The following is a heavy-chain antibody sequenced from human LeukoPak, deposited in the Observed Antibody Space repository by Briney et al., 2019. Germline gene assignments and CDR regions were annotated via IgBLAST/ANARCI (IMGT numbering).Heavy chain of an antibody. Sequence: SETLSLTCNVSGGSIRSYYWSWIREPPGKGLEWIGFISYSGYTNYNPSLKSRVTISVDTSKNQFSLKLSSVTAADTAVYHCAREVPDSIGYYFDYWGQGTLVTVSS. V-gene: IGHV4-59*01. CDR3: AREVPDSIGYYFDY. J-gene: IGHJ4*02. D-gene: IGHD3-22*01. CDR1: GGSIRSYY. CDR2: ISYSGYT.